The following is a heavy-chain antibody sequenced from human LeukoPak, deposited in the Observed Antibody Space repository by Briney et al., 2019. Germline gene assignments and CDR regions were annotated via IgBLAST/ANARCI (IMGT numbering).Heavy chain of an antibody. CDR2: ISDSGGTT. CDR3: VEDQVVPTHLFDY. J-gene: IGHJ4*02. V-gene: IGHV3-23*01. CDR1: GFAFSSYA. D-gene: IGHD5-12*01. Sequence: GGSLRLSCAASGFAFSSYAMNWVRQAPGKGLDWVSSISDSGGTTYYADSVKGRFTISRDNSKNTLYLQMNSLRAEDTAVYYCVEDQVVPTHLFDYWGQGTLVTVSS.